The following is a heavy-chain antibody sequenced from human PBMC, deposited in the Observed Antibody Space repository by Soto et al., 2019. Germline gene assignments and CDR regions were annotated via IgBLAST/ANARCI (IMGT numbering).Heavy chain of an antibody. CDR2: MNAKSGDT. Sequence: QAHLEQSGAEMKRPGASVKVSCKASGYNLSDFDINWLRQASEQGPEWMGWMNAKSGDTFFAQRFQLKFNMTGDTSLSTAYMEVGRLTSDDTAIYYCARGNPFNYAGFDVWGQGTTVAVSS. CDR1: GYNLSDFD. V-gene: IGHV1-8*01. CDR3: ARGNPFNYAGFDV. D-gene: IGHD3-16*01. J-gene: IGHJ6*02.